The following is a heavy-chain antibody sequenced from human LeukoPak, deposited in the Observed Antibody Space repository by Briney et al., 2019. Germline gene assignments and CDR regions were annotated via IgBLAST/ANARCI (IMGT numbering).Heavy chain of an antibody. V-gene: IGHV3-23*01. CDR1: EFTFSTYA. CDR3: AKDLYAGASFY. Sequence: GGSLRLSCAASEFTFSTYAMNWVRQAPGKGLEWVSAISGSATGSVTTYYTDSVKGRFTISRDNSKNTLYLQMNSLRAEDTAVYYCAKDLYAGASFYWGQGTLVTVSS. J-gene: IGHJ4*02. D-gene: IGHD1-26*01. CDR2: ISGSATGSVTT.